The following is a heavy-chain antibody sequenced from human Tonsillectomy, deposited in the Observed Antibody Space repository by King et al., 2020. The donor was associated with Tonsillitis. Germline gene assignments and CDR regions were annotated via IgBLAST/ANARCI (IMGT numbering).Heavy chain of an antibody. V-gene: IGHV3-30-3*01. CDR3: SRGSALRFLEWLSSLYYGMDV. CDR2: ISYDGSNK. Sequence: VQLVESGGGVVQPGRSLRLSCAASGFTFSSYAMHWGRQAPGKGLEWVAVISYDGSNKYYADSVKGRFTISRDNSKNTLYLQMNSLRAEATAVYYWSRGSALRFLEWLSSLYYGMDVWGQGTTVTVSS. D-gene: IGHD3-3*01. J-gene: IGHJ6*02. CDR1: GFTFSSYA.